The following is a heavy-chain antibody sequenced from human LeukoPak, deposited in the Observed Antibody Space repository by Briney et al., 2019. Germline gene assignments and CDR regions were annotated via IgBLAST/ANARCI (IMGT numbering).Heavy chain of an antibody. Sequence: ASVKVSCKASGYTFSNFGISWVRQAPGQGLEWMGWISGNNDNPNYGQKFQGRLTVTTDSSTSTAYMELRNLRSDDTAVYYCARDGTSTDDYWGQGTLVTVST. J-gene: IGHJ4*02. CDR1: GYTFSNFG. V-gene: IGHV1-18*01. CDR3: ARDGTSTDDY. D-gene: IGHD2-2*01. CDR2: ISGNNDNP.